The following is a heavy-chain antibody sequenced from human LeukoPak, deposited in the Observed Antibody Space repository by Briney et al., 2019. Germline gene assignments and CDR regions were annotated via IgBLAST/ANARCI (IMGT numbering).Heavy chain of an antibody. J-gene: IGHJ4*02. V-gene: IGHV4-31*03. Sequence: SQTLSLTCTVPGGSISSGGYYWSWIRQHPGKGLEWIGYIYYSGSTYYNPSLKSRVTISVDTSKNQFSLKLSSVTAADTAVYYCARDGYKSRKVPNFDYWGQGTLVTVSS. CDR2: IYYSGST. D-gene: IGHD5-24*01. CDR1: GGSISSGGYY. CDR3: ARDGYKSRKVPNFDY.